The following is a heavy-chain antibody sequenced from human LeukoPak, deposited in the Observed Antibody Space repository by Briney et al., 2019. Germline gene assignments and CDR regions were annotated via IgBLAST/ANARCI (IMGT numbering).Heavy chain of an antibody. V-gene: IGHV3-23*01. Sequence: TGGSLRLSCAASGFTFSSYGMSWVRQAPGKGLEWVSAISGSGGSTYYADSVKGRFTISRDNSKNTLYLQMNSMRAEDTAVYYCAKDGRKGGLDYFDYWGQGTLVTVSS. CDR2: ISGSGGST. J-gene: IGHJ4*02. CDR1: GFTFSSYG. CDR3: AKDGRKGGLDYFDY. D-gene: IGHD3-16*01.